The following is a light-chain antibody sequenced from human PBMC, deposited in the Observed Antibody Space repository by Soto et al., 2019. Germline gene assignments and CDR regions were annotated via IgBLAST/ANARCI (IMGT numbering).Light chain of an antibody. Sequence: DIHMTQSPSTLSASVGDRVTITFRASQSISTWLAWYQQKPGKAPKLLIYKASSLESGVPVRFSGSGSGTEFTLTISSLQPDDFATYYCQQYNSYSTFGQGTRLEIK. CDR1: QSISTW. J-gene: IGKJ5*01. CDR3: QQYNSYST. V-gene: IGKV1-5*03. CDR2: KAS.